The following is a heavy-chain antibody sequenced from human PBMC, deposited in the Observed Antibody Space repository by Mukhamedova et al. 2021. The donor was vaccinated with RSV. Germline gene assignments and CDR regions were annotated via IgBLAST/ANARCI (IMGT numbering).Heavy chain of an antibody. V-gene: IGHV1-18*01. CDR2: ISAYNGNT. J-gene: IGHJ6*01. D-gene: IGHD2-2*01. CDR3: ARDFPSLYCSSTSCYPKLYYYYGM. Sequence: VRQAPGQGLEWMGWISAYNGNTNYAQKLQGRVTMTTDTSTSTAYMELRSLRSDDTAVYYCARDFPSLYCSSTSCYPKLYYYYGM.